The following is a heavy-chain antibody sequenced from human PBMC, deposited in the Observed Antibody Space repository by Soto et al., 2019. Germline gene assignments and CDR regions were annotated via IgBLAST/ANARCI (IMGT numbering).Heavy chain of an antibody. Sequence: QVQLVQSGAEVQKPGSSVKVSCKASGGTFSSYTISWVRQAPGQGLEWMGRIIPILGIANYAQKFQGRVTITADKSTSTAYMELSSLRSEDTAVYYCASSIVVVPAAMKGDAFDIWGQGTMVTVSS. V-gene: IGHV1-69*02. CDR3: ASSIVVVPAAMKGDAFDI. CDR1: GGTFSSYT. D-gene: IGHD2-2*01. J-gene: IGHJ3*02. CDR2: IIPILGIA.